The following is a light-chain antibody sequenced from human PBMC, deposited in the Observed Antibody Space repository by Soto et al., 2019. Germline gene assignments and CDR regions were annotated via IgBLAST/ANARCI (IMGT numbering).Light chain of an antibody. V-gene: IGKV3-11*01. Sequence: EIVLKQSPVTLSLTPGQGAALSCRASQSVSSSYLAWYKQKRGQAPRLLIYDTSNRATGIPARFSGSGSGTDFTLTISSLEPEDFAVYYCQQRSNWPPITFGQGTRLEIK. CDR2: DTS. CDR1: QSVSSSY. CDR3: QQRSNWPPIT. J-gene: IGKJ5*01.